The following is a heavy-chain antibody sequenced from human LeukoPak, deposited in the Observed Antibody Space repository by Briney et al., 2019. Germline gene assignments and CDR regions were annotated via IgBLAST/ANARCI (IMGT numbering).Heavy chain of an antibody. Sequence: GAALRLSCAASGFTFSSYSMNWVRQVPGKGLEWVSYIGSDSNTIYYADSVKGRFTISRDNAKNSLYLQMNSLRSEDTAVYYCTSGGGYCSSTRCFWGQGTLVTVSS. V-gene: IGHV3-48*01. D-gene: IGHD2-2*01. J-gene: IGHJ4*02. CDR1: GFTFSSYS. CDR3: TSGGGYCSSTRCF. CDR2: IGSDSNTI.